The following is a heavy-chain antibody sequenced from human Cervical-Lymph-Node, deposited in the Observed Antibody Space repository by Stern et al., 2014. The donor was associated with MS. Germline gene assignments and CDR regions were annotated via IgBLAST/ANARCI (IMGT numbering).Heavy chain of an antibody. CDR2: MNPNSGNT. CDR3: GIDV. Sequence: VQLVQSGAEVKKPGASVKVSCKASGYTFTSYDINWVRQATGQGLEWMGWMNPNSGNTGYAQKFQGRVTMEDTAVYYCARGLEELLWFGELSRFGWGIDVWGQGTTVTVSS. V-gene: IGHV1-8*01. CDR1: GYTFTSYD. D-gene: IGHD3-10*01. J-gene: IGHJ6*02.